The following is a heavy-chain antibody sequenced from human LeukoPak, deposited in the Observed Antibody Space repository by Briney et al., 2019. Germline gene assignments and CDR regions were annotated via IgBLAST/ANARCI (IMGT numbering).Heavy chain of an antibody. J-gene: IGHJ4*02. D-gene: IGHD2-15*01. CDR3: ARECSGGSCYAH. CDR2: ISGGGDDT. CDR1: GFTFSSYG. V-gene: IGHV3-23*01. Sequence: PGGSLRLSCAASGFTFSSYGMTWVRQAPGKGLEWVSIISGGGDDTYYADSVKGRFTISRDNAKNSLYLQMNSLRAEDTALYYCARECSGGSCYAHWGQGTLVTVSS.